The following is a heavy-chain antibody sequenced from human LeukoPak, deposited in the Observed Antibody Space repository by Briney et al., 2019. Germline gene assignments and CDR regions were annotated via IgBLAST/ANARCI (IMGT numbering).Heavy chain of an antibody. CDR3: TRGPGYDYVRGTYRADY. J-gene: IGHJ4*02. CDR1: GFIFYSYA. Sequence: GGSLRLSCSASGFIFYSYAMHWVRQAPGRGLEYVAAITSSGSSTFHANSVKGRFTISRDNSKNTLYLQMGSLRPEDMAVYFCTRGPGYDYVRGTYRADYWGQGTLVTVSS. D-gene: IGHD3-16*02. V-gene: IGHV3-64*01. CDR2: ITSSGSST.